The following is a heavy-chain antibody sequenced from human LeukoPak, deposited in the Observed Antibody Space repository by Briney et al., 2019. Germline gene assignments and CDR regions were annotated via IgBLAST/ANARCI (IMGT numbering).Heavy chain of an antibody. Sequence: ASAKVSCKASGYTFTGYYIHWVRQAPGQGLEWMGWINPNNGGTNYAQKFQGRVTMTRDTSISTAYMELSRLTSDDTAVYYCARGRGTTSSNFDYWGQGTLVTVSS. CDR2: INPNNGGT. CDR1: GYTFTGYY. J-gene: IGHJ4*02. CDR3: ARGRGTTSSNFDY. D-gene: IGHD2-2*01. V-gene: IGHV1-2*02.